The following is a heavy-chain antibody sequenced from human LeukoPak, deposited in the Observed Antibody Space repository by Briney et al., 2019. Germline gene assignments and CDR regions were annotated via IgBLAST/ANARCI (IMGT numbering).Heavy chain of an antibody. D-gene: IGHD6-13*01. CDR3: ARGAGSSRFYYYMDV. Sequence: HPGGSLRLSCAASGFTFSSYAMHWVRQAPGKGLEWVAVISYDGSNKYYADSVRGRFTISRDNSKNTLYLQMNSLRAKDTAVYYCARGAGSSRFYYYMDVWGKGTTVTVSS. J-gene: IGHJ6*03. CDR2: ISYDGSNK. V-gene: IGHV3-30*01. CDR1: GFTFSSYA.